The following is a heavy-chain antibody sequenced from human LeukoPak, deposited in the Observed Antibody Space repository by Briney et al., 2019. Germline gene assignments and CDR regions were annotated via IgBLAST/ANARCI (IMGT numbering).Heavy chain of an antibody. D-gene: IGHD3-22*01. Sequence: QPGGSLRLSCAASGFTFSSYWMHWVRQAPGKGLVWVSNINSDGSTTTYADSVKGRFTISRDNAENTLYLQMNSLRAEDTAVYYCAKEMDYYDSSGYSFFDYWGQGTLVTVSS. CDR3: AKEMDYYDSSGYSFFDY. CDR2: INSDGSTT. V-gene: IGHV3-74*01. CDR1: GFTFSSYW. J-gene: IGHJ4*02.